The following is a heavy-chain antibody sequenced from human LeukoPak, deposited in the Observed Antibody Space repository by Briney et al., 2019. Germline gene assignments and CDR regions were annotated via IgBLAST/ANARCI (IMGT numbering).Heavy chain of an antibody. CDR2: INHSGST. Sequence: PSETLSLTCAVYGGSFSGYHWSWIRQPPGKGLEWIGEINHSGSTNYNPSLKSRVTISVDTSKNQFSLKLSSVTAADTAVYYCARGLTGDYRNWFDPWGQGTLVTVSS. CDR1: GGSFSGYH. J-gene: IGHJ5*02. V-gene: IGHV4-34*01. D-gene: IGHD4-17*01. CDR3: ARGLTGDYRNWFDP.